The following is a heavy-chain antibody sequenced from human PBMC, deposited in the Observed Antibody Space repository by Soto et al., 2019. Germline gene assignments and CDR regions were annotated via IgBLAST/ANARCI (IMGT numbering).Heavy chain of an antibody. D-gene: IGHD2-21*02. V-gene: IGHV1-3*04. CDR1: GYTFTSYD. CDR3: ARALCGGDCYSYHFDY. Sequence: ASVKVSCKASGYTFTSYDINWVRQATGQRLEWMGWINTGNGYTKYSQNFQGRVTITRDTSASTAYMELSSLRSEDTAVYYCARALCGGDCYSYHFDYWGQGTLVTVSS. J-gene: IGHJ4*02. CDR2: INTGNGYT.